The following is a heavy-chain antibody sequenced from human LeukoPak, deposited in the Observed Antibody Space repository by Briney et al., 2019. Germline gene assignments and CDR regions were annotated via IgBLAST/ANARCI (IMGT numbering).Heavy chain of an antibody. Sequence: GGSLTLSCAASGFTLSSYAMGWVRPAPGKGLDGVSAIGGSGGSTYYADSVKGRFTISRDNSKNTLYLQMNSLRAEDTAVYYCAKDPRSDSSGWFFDYWGQGTLVTVSS. CDR2: IGGSGGST. D-gene: IGHD6-19*01. J-gene: IGHJ4*02. CDR1: GFTLSSYA. V-gene: IGHV3-23*01. CDR3: AKDPRSDSSGWFFDY.